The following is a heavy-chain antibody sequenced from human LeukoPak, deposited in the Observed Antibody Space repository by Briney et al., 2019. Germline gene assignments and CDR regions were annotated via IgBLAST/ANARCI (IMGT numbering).Heavy chain of an antibody. Sequence: SETLSLTCTVSGGSIGSHYWSWIRQPPGKGLEWIGYIYYSGSTNYNPSLKSRVTISVDTSKNQFSLKLSSVTAADTAVYYCARLKWLRINWFDPWGQGTLVTVSS. D-gene: IGHD5-12*01. CDR2: IYYSGST. V-gene: IGHV4-59*08. CDR1: GGSIGSHY. J-gene: IGHJ5*02. CDR3: ARLKWLRINWFDP.